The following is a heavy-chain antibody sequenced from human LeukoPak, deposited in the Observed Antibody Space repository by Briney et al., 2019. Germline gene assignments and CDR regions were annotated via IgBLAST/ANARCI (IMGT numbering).Heavy chain of an antibody. J-gene: IGHJ4*02. CDR1: GYTLTELS. CDR3: ARQSSGYYIAHDY. D-gene: IGHD3-22*01. CDR2: FDPEDGET. Sequence: ASVKVSCKVSGYTLTELSMHWVRQAPGKGLEWMGGFDPEDGETIYAQKFQGRVTMTRDTSTSTVYMELSSLRSEDTAVYYCARQSSGYYIAHDYWGQGTLVTVSS. V-gene: IGHV1-24*01.